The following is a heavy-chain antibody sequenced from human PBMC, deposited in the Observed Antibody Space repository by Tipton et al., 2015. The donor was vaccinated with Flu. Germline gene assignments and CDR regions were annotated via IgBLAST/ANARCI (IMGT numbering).Heavy chain of an antibody. CDR2: INHSGST. D-gene: IGHD4-17*01. CDR3: ARHDYGDYHWFDP. CDR1: GGSFSGYY. Sequence: TLSLTCAVYGGSFSGYYWSWIRQPPGKGLEWIGEINHSGSTNYNPSLKSRVTISVDTSKKQFSLNLSSVTAADTAVYYCARHDYGDYHWFDPWGQGRRVAVSS. J-gene: IGHJ5*02. V-gene: IGHV4-34*01.